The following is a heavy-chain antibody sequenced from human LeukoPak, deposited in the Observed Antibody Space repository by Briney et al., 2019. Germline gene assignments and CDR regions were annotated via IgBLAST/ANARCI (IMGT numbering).Heavy chain of an antibody. J-gene: IGHJ3*02. CDR1: GGSISSSSYY. D-gene: IGHD3-3*01. CDR2: IYYSGST. V-gene: IGHV4-39*01. Sequence: SETLSLTCTVSGGSISSSSYYWGWIRQPPGKGLEWIGSIYYSGSTYYNPSLKSRVTISVDTSKNQFSLKLSSVTAADTAVYYCARKTYYDFWSGYFPAFDIWGQGTMVTVSS. CDR3: ARKTYYDFWSGYFPAFDI.